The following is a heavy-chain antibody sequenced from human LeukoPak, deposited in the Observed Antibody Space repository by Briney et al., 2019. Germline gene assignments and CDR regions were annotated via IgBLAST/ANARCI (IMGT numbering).Heavy chain of an antibody. CDR1: GGSFSGYY. CDR2: IYYSGST. CDR3: ARGGDILTGYYNGNWFDP. J-gene: IGHJ5*02. V-gene: IGHV4-59*01. Sequence: PSETLSLTCAVYGGSFSGYYWSWIRQPPGKGLEWIGYIYYSGSTNYNPSLKSRVTISVDTSKNQFSLKLSSVTAADTAVYYCARGGDILTGYYNGNWFDPWGQGTLVTVSS. D-gene: IGHD3-9*01.